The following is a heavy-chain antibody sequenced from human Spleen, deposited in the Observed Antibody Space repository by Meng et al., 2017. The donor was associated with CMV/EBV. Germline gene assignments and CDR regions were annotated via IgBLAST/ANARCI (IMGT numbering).Heavy chain of an antibody. CDR1: GFTFSSYG. J-gene: IGHJ6*02. D-gene: IGHD3-16*01. CDR2: IKQDGSEK. Sequence: GESLKISCAASGFTFSSYGMHWVRQAPGKGLEWVANIKQDGSEKYYVDSVKGRFTISRDNSKNTLYLQMNSLRAEDTAVYYCARMTGDPGYYYYGMDVWGQGTTVTVSS. CDR3: ARMTGDPGYYYYGMDV. V-gene: IGHV3-7*03.